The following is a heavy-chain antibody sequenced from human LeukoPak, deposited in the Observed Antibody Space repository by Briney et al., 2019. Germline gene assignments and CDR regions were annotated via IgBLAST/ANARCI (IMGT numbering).Heavy chain of an antibody. CDR1: GYSFTTYW. CDR3: AREGADVVVPAAIALRGMDV. V-gene: IGHV5-10-1*01. Sequence: GESLKISCKGSGYSFTTYWISWVRQMPGKGLEWVGRIDPSDSYTNYSPSFQGHVTISADKSISTAYLQWSSLKASDTAMYYCAREGADVVVPAAIALRGMDVWGKGTTVTVSS. J-gene: IGHJ6*04. D-gene: IGHD2-2*01. CDR2: IDPSDSYT.